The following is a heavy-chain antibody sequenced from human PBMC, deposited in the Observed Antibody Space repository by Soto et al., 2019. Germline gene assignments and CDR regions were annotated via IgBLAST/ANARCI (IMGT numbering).Heavy chain of an antibody. J-gene: IGHJ2*01. V-gene: IGHV3-33*01. CDR3: ARDGYARAETTVTTLAWYFDL. CDR2: IWYDGSNK. D-gene: IGHD4-17*01. Sequence: QVQLVESGGGVVQPGRSLRLSCAASGFTFSSYGMHWVRQAPGKGLEWVAVIWYDGSNKYYADSVKGRFTISRDNSKNTLYLQMNSLRAEDTAVYYSARDGYARAETTVTTLAWYFDLWGRGTLVTVSS. CDR1: GFTFSSYG.